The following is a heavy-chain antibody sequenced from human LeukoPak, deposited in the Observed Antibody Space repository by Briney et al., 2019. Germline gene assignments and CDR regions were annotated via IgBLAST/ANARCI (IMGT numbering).Heavy chain of an antibody. CDR1: GYSFTSYW. CDR2: IYPGDSDT. V-gene: IGHV5-51*01. D-gene: IGHD4-17*01. J-gene: IGHJ5*02. Sequence: GESLKISCKGSGYSFTSYWIGWVRQIPGKGLEGMGIIYPGDSDTRYSPSFQGQVTISADKSISAAYLQWSSLKASDTAMYYCARGGDYGDYWFDPWGQGTLVTVSS. CDR3: ARGGDYGDYWFDP.